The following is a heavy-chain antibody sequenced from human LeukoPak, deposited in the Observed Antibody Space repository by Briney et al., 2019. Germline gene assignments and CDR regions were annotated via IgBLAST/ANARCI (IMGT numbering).Heavy chain of an antibody. CDR3: AKGEVTTWIPLDY. CDR1: GFTFSNYA. CDR2: ITGGGST. Sequence: PGGSLRLSCAASGFTFSNYAMSWVRQAPGKGLEWVSAITGGGSTYYADSVKGRFTISRDNSKNTLYLQMNSLRAEDTAVYYCAKGEVTTWIPLDYWGQGTPVTVSS. D-gene: IGHD4-17*01. J-gene: IGHJ4*02. V-gene: IGHV3-23*01.